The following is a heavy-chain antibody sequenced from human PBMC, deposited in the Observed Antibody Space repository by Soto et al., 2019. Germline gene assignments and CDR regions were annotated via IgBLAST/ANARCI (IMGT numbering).Heavy chain of an antibody. D-gene: IGHD3-16*01. CDR2: IYYSGST. V-gene: IGHV4-39*01. CDR1: GGSISSSSYY. J-gene: IGHJ5*02. CDR3: AREADHGGWFDP. Sequence: ETLSLTCTVSGGSISSSSYYWSWIRQPPGKGLEWIGSIYYSGSTYYNPSLKSRVTISVDTSKNQFSLKLSSVTAADTAVYYCAREADHGGWFDPWGQGTLVTVSS.